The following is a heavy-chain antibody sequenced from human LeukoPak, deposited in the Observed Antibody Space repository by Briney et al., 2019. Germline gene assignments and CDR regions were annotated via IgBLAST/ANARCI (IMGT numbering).Heavy chain of an antibody. CDR3: AKDVYFDWSMDV. V-gene: IGHV3-23*01. CDR1: GFTFSSYA. CDR2: ISGSGGST. Sequence: GESLTLSCSASGFTFSSYAMSWVRQAAGKGLEWVSVISGSGGSTYYGGSVKGRFTISRDNSKNTLYLQMNSLRAEDTAVYYCAKDVYFDWSMDVWGKGTTVTVSS. D-gene: IGHD3-9*01. J-gene: IGHJ6*04.